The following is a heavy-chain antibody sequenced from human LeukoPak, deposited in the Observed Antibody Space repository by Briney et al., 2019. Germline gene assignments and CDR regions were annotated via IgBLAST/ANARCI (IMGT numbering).Heavy chain of an antibody. D-gene: IGHD3-3*01. J-gene: IGHJ4*02. Sequence: PSETLSLTCIVSGDSISTSTYYWGWVRQPPGKGLEWIGTIYYSGTTYYNPSLMSRVTVSVDTTKSQFSLNLTSVTAADTAVYYCARLLPEGQFDYWGKGTLVTVSS. CDR2: IYYSGTT. CDR1: GDSISTSTYY. V-gene: IGHV4-39*01. CDR3: ARLLPEGQFDY.